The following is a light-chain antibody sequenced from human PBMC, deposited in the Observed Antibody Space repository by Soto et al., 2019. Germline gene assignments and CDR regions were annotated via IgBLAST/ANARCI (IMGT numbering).Light chain of an antibody. Sequence: DIQMTQSPSSLSASVGDRVTITCRASQSISTYLHWYQQKPGKAPNLLIYAASSLQSGVPSRFSGSESGTDFTLTISSLQPEDCAIYFCQQANSFPITFGQGTRLEIK. V-gene: IGKV1-39*01. CDR2: AAS. J-gene: IGKJ5*01. CDR3: QQANSFPIT. CDR1: QSISTY.